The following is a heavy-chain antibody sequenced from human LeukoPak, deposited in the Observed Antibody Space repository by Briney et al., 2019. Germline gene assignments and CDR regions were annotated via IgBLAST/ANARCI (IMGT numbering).Heavy chain of an antibody. CDR2: IFHSGST. V-gene: IGHV4-39*01. CDR1: GGSITNNHYY. Sequence: KPSETLSLTCTASGGSITNNHYYWSWIRQPPGKGLEWIGTIFHSGSTYYNPSLESRVTISVDTSKSQFSLNLRSVTAADTALYYCARYVPSALRVVVVTSDWYFDLWGRGTLVTVSS. CDR3: ARYVPSALRVVVVTSDWYFDL. J-gene: IGHJ2*01. D-gene: IGHD2-21*02.